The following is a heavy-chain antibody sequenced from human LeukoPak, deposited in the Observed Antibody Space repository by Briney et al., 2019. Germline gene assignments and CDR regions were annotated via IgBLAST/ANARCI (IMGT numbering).Heavy chain of an antibody. CDR3: ASLKYCSSTSCYVFLFGY. D-gene: IGHD2-2*01. CDR2: IYSSGST. J-gene: IGHJ4*02. Sequence: SETLSLTCTVSGGSISPYFWSWIRQPPGKGLEWIGNIYSSGSTYYNPSLKSRVTISVDTSKNQFSLKLSSVTAADTAVYYCASLKYCSSTSCYVFLFGYWGQGTLVTVSS. CDR1: GGSISPYF. V-gene: IGHV4-59*04.